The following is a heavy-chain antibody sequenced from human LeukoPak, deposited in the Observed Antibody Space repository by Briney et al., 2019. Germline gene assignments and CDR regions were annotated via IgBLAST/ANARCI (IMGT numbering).Heavy chain of an antibody. V-gene: IGHV3-15*01. D-gene: IGHD3-22*01. J-gene: IGHJ4*02. CDR3: TTEGYYGNPFDY. Sequence: GGSLRLSCAASGFTFSNAWMSWVRQAPGKGLEWVGRIKSKTDGGTTDYAAPVKGRFIISRDDSKNTLYLQMNGLKTEDTAVYYCTTEGYYGNPFDYWGQGTLVTVSS. CDR2: IKSKTDGGTT. CDR1: GFTFSNAW.